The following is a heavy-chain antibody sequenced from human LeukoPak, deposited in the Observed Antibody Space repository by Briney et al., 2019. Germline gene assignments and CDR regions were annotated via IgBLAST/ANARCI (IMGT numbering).Heavy chain of an antibody. Sequence: ASVKVSCKASGYTFTSYGISWVRQAPGQGLEWMGWINPNSGGTNYAQKFQGRVTMTRDTSISTAYMELSRLRSDDTAVYYCARAAAGTSFDYWGQGTLVTVSS. D-gene: IGHD6-13*01. J-gene: IGHJ4*02. V-gene: IGHV1-2*02. CDR1: GYTFTSYG. CDR2: INPNSGGT. CDR3: ARAAAGTSFDY.